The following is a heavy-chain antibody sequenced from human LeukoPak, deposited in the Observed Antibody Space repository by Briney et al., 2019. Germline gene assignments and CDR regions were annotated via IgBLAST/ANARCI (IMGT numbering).Heavy chain of an antibody. CDR3: ATGVYYFDN. V-gene: IGHV3-7*01. J-gene: IGHJ4*02. CDR1: GFIFNDYW. CDR2: INEVGSEI. Sequence: GGSLRLSCAASGFIFNDYWMSWVRQAPNKGLEWVANINEVGSEIYYLDSVKGRLTISRDNAKNSLYLQMNSLSAEDTAVYYCATGVYYFDNWGQGTLVTVSS. D-gene: IGHD2-8*01.